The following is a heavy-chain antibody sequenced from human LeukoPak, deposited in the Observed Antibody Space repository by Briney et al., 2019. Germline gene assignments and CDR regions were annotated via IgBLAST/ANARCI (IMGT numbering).Heavy chain of an antibody. J-gene: IGHJ4*02. CDR2: ISSSSSYI. Sequence: GGSLRPSCAASGFTFSSYSMNWVRQAPGKGLEWVSSISSSSSYIYYADSVKGRFTISRDNAKNSLYLQMNSLRAEDTAVYYCARGSVPLFDYWGQGTLVTVSS. V-gene: IGHV3-21*01. CDR1: GFTFSSYS. CDR3: ARGSVPLFDY. D-gene: IGHD3-10*02.